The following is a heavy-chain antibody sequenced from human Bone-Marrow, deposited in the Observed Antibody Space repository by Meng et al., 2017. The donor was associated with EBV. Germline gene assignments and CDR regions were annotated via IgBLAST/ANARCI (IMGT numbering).Heavy chain of an antibody. D-gene: IGHD3-16*02. CDR1: GGSFSGYY. V-gene: IGHV4-34*01. J-gene: IGHJ4*02. CDR2: INHSGST. CDR3: ARGKSRDYIWGSYRIFDY. Sequence: QVQLQQGGAGLLKPSETLSLTCAVYGGSFSGYYWSWIRQPPGKGLEWIGEINHSGSTNYNPSLKSRVTISVDTSKNQFSLNLSSVTAADTSVYYCARGKSRDYIWGSYRIFDYWGQGTLVTVSS.